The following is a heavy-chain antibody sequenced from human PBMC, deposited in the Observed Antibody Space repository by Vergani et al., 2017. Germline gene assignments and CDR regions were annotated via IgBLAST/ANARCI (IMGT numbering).Heavy chain of an antibody. CDR2: IKQDGSEK. D-gene: IGHD6-13*01. V-gene: IGHV3-7*01. Sequence: EVQLLESGGGLVQPGGSLRLSCAASGFTFSSYAMSWVRQAPGKGLEWVANIKQDGSEKYYVDSVKGRFTISRDNAKNSLYLQMNSLRAEDTAVYYCARDSSSWGYDYWGQGTLVTVSS. CDR3: ARDSSSWGYDY. J-gene: IGHJ4*02. CDR1: GFTFSSYA.